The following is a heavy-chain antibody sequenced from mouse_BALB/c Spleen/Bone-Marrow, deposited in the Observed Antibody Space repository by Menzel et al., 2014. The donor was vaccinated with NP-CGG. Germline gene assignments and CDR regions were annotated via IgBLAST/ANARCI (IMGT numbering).Heavy chain of an antibody. CDR1: GFNIKDYY. CDR2: IDPENGNT. Sequence: EVQLQQSGAELVRPGASVKLSCKASGFNIKDYYMHWVKQRPEQGLEWIGWIDPENGNTIYDPKFQGKASITADTSSNTAYLQLSSLTSDDTAVYYCAGGYCGSSPYCFFDVWGQGTTVTVSS. D-gene: IGHD1-1*01. J-gene: IGHJ1*01. V-gene: IGHV14-1*02. CDR3: AGGYCGSSPYCFFDV.